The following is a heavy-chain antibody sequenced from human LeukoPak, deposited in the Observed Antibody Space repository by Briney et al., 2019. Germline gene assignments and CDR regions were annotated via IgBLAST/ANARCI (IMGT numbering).Heavy chain of an antibody. J-gene: IGHJ3*02. CDR2: ISGSGGSA. CDR1: GFTFSSYA. CDR3: ARTTSVSYVGDAFDI. Sequence: GGSLRLSCAASGFTFSSYAMSWVRQAPGKGLEWVSAISGSGGSAYYADSVKGRVTISRDNSKNTLYLQMNSLRAEDTAVYYCARTTSVSYVGDAFDIWGQGTMVTVSS. D-gene: IGHD1-26*01. V-gene: IGHV3-23*01.